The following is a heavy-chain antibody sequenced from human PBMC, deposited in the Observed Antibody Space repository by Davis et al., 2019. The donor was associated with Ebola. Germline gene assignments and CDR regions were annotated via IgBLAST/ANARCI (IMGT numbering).Heavy chain of an antibody. CDR2: INSDGTST. CDR3: ARLYCSGGSCIGYFDY. CDR1: GFTFSTYW. V-gene: IGHV3-74*01. D-gene: IGHD2-15*01. Sequence: GESLKISCAASGFTFSTYWMHWVRQAPGKGLVWVSRINSDGTSTSYADSVKGRFTISRDNAKNSLYLQVNSLRAEDTAVYYCARLYCSGGSCIGYFDYWGQGTLVTVSS. J-gene: IGHJ4*02.